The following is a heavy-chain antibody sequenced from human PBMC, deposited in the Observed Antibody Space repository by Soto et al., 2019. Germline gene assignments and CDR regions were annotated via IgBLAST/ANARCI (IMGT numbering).Heavy chain of an antibody. V-gene: IGHV3-23*01. Sequence: EVQLLESGGGLVQPGGSLRLSCAASGFTFSSYAMNWVRQAPGKGPEWVAFISGAGDSTYYADSVKGRSTISRDNSRNTLDLQMNSLRAEDTVIYYCAKRAGDGYLDYWGQGTLVTVSS. CDR2: ISGAGDST. J-gene: IGHJ4*02. CDR1: GFTFSSYA. D-gene: IGHD4-17*01. CDR3: AKRAGDGYLDY.